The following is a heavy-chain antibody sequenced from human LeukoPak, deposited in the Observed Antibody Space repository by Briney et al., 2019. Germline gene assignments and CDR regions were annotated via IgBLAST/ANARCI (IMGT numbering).Heavy chain of an antibody. J-gene: IGHJ4*02. V-gene: IGHV1-2*06. D-gene: IGHD3-10*01. Sequence: ASVKVSCKASGYTFTGYYMHWVRQAPGHGLEWMRRINPNSGGTNYAQKFQGRVTMTRDTSISTAYMELSRLRSDDTAVYYCARVPHVYYYGSGNYIKTDFDYWGQGTLVTVSS. CDR2: INPNSGGT. CDR3: ARVPHVYYYGSGNYIKTDFDY. CDR1: GYTFTGYY.